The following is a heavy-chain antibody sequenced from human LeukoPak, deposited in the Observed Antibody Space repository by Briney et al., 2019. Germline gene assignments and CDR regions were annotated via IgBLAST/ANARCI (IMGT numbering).Heavy chain of an antibody. D-gene: IGHD1-1*01. CDR1: GFTFSDYY. J-gene: IGHJ6*03. V-gene: IGHV3-11*01. Sequence: PGGSLRLSCAASGFTFSDYYMSWIRQAPGKGLEWASYISSSGSTIYYADSVKGRFTISRDNAKNSLYLQMNSLRAEDTAVYYCARPLGRHFNYYMDVWGKGTTVTVSS. CDR3: ARPLGRHFNYYMDV. CDR2: ISSSGSTI.